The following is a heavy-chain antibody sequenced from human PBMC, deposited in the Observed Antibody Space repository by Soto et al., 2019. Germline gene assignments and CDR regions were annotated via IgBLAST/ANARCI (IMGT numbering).Heavy chain of an antibody. CDR2: MNPNNDNT. CDR1: GYTFTSYD. CDR3: ARDGDPSKADDY. V-gene: IGHV1-8*01. Sequence: ASVKVSCKASGYTFTSYDINWVRQATGQGLEWMGWMNPNNDNTGYAQKFQGRVTMTVNTSISTAYMELSSLRSEDTAVYFCARDGDPSKADDYWGQGTLVTVSS. J-gene: IGHJ4*02. D-gene: IGHD6-6*01.